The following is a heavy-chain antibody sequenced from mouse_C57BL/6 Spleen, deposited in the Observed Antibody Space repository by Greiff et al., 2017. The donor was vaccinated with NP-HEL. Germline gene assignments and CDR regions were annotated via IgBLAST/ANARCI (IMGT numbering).Heavy chain of an antibody. Sequence: VQLQQPGAELVMPGASVKLSCKASGYTFTSYWMHWVKQRPGQGLEWIGEIDPSDSYTNYNQKFKGKSTLTVDKSSSTAYMQLSSLTSEDSAVYYCAITTVVDGYFDVWGTGTTVTVSS. D-gene: IGHD1-1*01. CDR1: GYTFTSYW. CDR2: IDPSDSYT. CDR3: AITTVVDGYFDV. V-gene: IGHV1-69*01. J-gene: IGHJ1*03.